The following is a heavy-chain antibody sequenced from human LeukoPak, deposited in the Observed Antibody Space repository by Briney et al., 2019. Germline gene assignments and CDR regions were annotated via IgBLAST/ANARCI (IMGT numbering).Heavy chain of an antibody. CDR1: GGSISSYY. CDR2: IHYSGST. Sequence: PSETLSLTCTVSGGSISSYYWSWIRHPPGKGLEWIGYIHYSGSTNYNPSLKSRVTMSVDTSKNQFSLKLSPVTAADTAVYYCARGGHYYDYWGQGTLVTVSS. V-gene: IGHV4-59*01. CDR3: ARGGHYYDY. J-gene: IGHJ4*02.